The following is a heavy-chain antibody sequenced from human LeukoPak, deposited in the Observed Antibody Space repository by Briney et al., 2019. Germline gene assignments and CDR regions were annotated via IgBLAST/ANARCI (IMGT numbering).Heavy chain of an antibody. D-gene: IGHD3-9*01. CDR2: INPILGLA. CDR3: AGEYDDISH. J-gene: IGHJ4*02. Sequence: ASVKVSCKASGDTFSSYSFIWVRQAPGQGLGWMGRINPILGLANYAQNFQVRLTITADTSTNTASMELSSLTSEDTGVYYCAGEYDDISHWGQGTLVTVAS. CDR1: GDTFSSYS. V-gene: IGHV1-69*02.